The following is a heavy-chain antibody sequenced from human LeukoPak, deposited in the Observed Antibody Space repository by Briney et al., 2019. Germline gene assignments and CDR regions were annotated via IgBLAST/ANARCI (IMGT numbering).Heavy chain of an antibody. J-gene: IGHJ4*02. CDR2: IYPGDSDT. Sequence: HGESLKISCKGSGYSFTSYWIGWVRQMPGKGLEWMGIIYPGDSDTRYSPSFQGRVTISADKSISTAYLQWSSLKASDTAMYYCARPHTVAGTSFDYWGQGTLVTVSS. D-gene: IGHD6-19*01. CDR1: GYSFTSYW. CDR3: ARPHTVAGTSFDY. V-gene: IGHV5-51*01.